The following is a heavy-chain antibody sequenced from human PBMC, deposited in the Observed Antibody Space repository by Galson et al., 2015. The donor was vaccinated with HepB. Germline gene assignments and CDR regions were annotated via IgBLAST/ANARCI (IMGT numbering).Heavy chain of an antibody. Sequence: QSGAEVKKPGESLRISCKGGGYTFSSYWINWVRQMPGSGLEWMGRIDPSDSYTYYSPSFEGHVTFSADRSISTAYLQWSTLKASDTATHYCATFAPPDTVGIEANLNSYSASDVWGQGTTVIVSS. CDR3: ATFAPPDTVGIEANLNSYSASDV. J-gene: IGHJ6*02. D-gene: IGHD6-13*01. V-gene: IGHV5-10-1*01. CDR2: IDPSDSYT. CDR1: GYTFSSYW.